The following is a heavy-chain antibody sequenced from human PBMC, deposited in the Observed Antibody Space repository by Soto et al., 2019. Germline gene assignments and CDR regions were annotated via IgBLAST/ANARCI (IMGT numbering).Heavy chain of an antibody. CDR2: INHSGFT. D-gene: IGHD1-26*01. J-gene: IGHJ3*02. V-gene: IGHV4-34*02. CDR1: GGSFSDYY. Sequence: QVQLQQRGAGLLKPSETLSLTCAVLGGSFSDYYWTWIRQPPGKGLEWIGEINHSGFTSYNPSLKSRLTLLVDTSTKEFSLNLSSVTAADTAACHCVRGRAFMSRVAFDIWGQGTMVTVSS. CDR3: VRGRAFMSRVAFDI.